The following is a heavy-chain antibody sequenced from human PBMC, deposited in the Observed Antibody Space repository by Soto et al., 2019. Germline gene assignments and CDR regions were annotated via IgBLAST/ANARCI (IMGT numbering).Heavy chain of an antibody. CDR3: ARASGYSGYLYYYGMDV. V-gene: IGHV1-69*13. J-gene: IGHJ6*02. Sequence: ASEKVSCKASGGTFSSYAISWVRQAPGQGLEWMGGIIPIFGTANYAQKFQGRVTITADESTSTAYMELSSLRSEDTAVYYCARASGYSGYLYYYGMDVWGQGTTVTVSS. CDR1: GGTFSSYA. D-gene: IGHD5-12*01. CDR2: IIPIFGTA.